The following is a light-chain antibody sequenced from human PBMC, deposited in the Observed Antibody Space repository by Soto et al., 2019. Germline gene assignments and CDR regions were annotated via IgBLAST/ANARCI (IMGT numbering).Light chain of an antibody. J-gene: IGLJ1*01. CDR1: SSDVGGYDY. V-gene: IGLV2-14*01. Sequence: QSALTQPASVSGSPGQSIAISCTGTSSDVGGYDYVSWYQQHPDKAPKLMIYEVTKRPSGVSNRFSGSKSGNTASLTISGLQPEDETDYHCSSHTSGSTRVLGSGTKVTVL. CDR2: EVT. CDR3: SSHTSGSTRV.